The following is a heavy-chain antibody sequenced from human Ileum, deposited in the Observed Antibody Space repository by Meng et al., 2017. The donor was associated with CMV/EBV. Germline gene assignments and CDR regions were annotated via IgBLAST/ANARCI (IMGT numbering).Heavy chain of an antibody. CDR2: INHGGSS. V-gene: IGHV4-34*01. D-gene: IGHD3-3*01. J-gene: IGHJ4*02. Sequence: QVQLQQGGAGLLKPSETLSLMCAVYGGSFSEYHWSWIRQPPGKGLEWIGEINHGGSSNYNPSLRSRVTISVDRSRNQVSLKLTSVTAADTAVYYCARASPQRRFLSYWGQGTLVTVSS. CDR1: GGSFSEYH. CDR3: ARASPQRRFLSY.